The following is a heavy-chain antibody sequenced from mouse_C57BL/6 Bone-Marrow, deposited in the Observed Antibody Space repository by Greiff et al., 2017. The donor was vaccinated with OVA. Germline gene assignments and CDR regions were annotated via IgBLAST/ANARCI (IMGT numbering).Heavy chain of an antibody. Sequence: EVKLMESGGGLVKPGGSLKLSCAASGFTFSSYAMSWVRQTPEKRLEWVATISDGGSYTYSPDHVKGRFTISRDNAKNNLFLQMSHLKSEDTAMYYCARDQLTGTRGYDFDYWGQGTTLTVSS. CDR1: GFTFSSYA. CDR2: ISDGGSYT. J-gene: IGHJ2*01. D-gene: IGHD4-1*01. V-gene: IGHV5-4*01. CDR3: ARDQLTGTRGYDFDY.